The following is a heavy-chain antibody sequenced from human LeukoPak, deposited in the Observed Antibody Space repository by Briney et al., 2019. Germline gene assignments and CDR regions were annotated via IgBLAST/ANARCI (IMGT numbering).Heavy chain of an antibody. Sequence: GGSLRLSCAASGFTFFNAWMSWVRQAPGKGLEWIGRIQNKADGGTTEYGEPVNGRFTISRDDSKNTLYLQMNTLRAEDTALYYCVKRGRRDKGAFDIWGQGTMVTVSS. CDR3: VKRGRRDKGAFDI. D-gene: IGHD3-9*01. CDR2: IQNKADGGTT. J-gene: IGHJ3*02. CDR1: GFTFFNAW. V-gene: IGHV3-15*01.